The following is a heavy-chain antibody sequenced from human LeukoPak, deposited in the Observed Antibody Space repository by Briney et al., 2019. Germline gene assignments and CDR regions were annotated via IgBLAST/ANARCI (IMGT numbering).Heavy chain of an antibody. CDR1: GFTFSSYA. J-gene: IGHJ4*02. V-gene: IGHV3-23*01. Sequence: GGSLRLSCAASGFTFSSYAMSWVRQAPGKGLEWVSAISGSGGSTYYADSVKGRFTISRDNSKNTLYLQMNSPRAEDTAVYYCAKDFGGVVVPAAVDYWGQGTLVTVSS. CDR2: ISGSGGST. D-gene: IGHD2-2*01. CDR3: AKDFGGVVVPAAVDY.